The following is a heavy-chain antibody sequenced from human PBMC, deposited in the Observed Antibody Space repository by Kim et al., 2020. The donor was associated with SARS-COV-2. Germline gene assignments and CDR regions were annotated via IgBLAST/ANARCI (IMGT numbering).Heavy chain of an antibody. J-gene: IGHJ5*02. D-gene: IGHD2-2*01. CDR2: IYYSGST. V-gene: IGHV4-30-4*01. CDR1: GGSISSGDYY. CDR3: ARADGPWVVVPAAIS. Sequence: SETLSLTCTVSGGSISSGDYYWSWIRQPPGKGLEWIGYIYYSGSTYYNPSLKSRVTISVDTSKNQFSLKLSSVTAADTAVYYCARADGPWVVVPAAISWGQGTLVTVSS.